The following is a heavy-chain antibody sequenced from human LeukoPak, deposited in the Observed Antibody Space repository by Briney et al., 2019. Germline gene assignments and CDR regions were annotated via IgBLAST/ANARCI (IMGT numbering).Heavy chain of an antibody. V-gene: IGHV4-39*07. CDR2: VYHSGGT. D-gene: IGHD1-7*01. CDR3: TGERAGTIVDY. Sequence: SETLSLTCTVSGGSLSSTHYYWGWLRQSPEKGLEWIGSVYHSGGTYFNPSLKSRVTISIDTSRNQFSLRLISVTAADTAVYFCTGERAGTIVDYWGQGTLVTVSS. CDR1: GGSLSSTHYY. J-gene: IGHJ4*02.